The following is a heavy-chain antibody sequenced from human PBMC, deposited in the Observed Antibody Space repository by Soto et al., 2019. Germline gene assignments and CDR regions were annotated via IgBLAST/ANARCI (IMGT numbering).Heavy chain of an antibody. V-gene: IGHV3-15*01. Sequence: EVQLVESGGGLVKPGGSLRLSCAASGFTFSNAWMSWVRQAPGKGLEWVGRIKSITDGGTTNYAAPVRGRVTISRDDSTNTLELEMNSLTAEDTAVYCGTTVPRGCWVVVPAVGWGQGTLVTVSS. D-gene: IGHD2-2*01. CDR3: TTVPRGCWVVVPAVG. CDR1: GFTFSNAW. J-gene: IGHJ4*02. CDR2: IKSITDGGTT.